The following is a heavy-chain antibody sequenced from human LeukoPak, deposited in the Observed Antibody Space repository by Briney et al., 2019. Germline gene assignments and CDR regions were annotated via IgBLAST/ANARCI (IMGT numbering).Heavy chain of an antibody. CDR1: GGTFSSYA. CDR3: ARALEDGSAPGSHAFDI. V-gene: IGHV1-69*05. CDR2: IIPIFGTA. J-gene: IGHJ3*02. Sequence: SVKVSCKASGGTFSSYAISWVRQAPGQGLEWMGRIIPIFGTANYAQKFQGRVTITTDESTSTAYMELSSLRSEDTAVYYCARALEDGSAPGSHAFDIWGQGTMVTVSS. D-gene: IGHD2-15*01.